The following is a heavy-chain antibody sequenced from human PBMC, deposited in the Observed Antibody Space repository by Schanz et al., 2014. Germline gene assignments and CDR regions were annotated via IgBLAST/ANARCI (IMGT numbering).Heavy chain of an antibody. V-gene: IGHV3-48*01. CDR1: TFTFDHYA. D-gene: IGHD3-3*01. J-gene: IGHJ4*02. Sequence: EVQLLESGGGLVQPGGSLRLSCSASTFTFDHYAMTWVRQAPGKGLEWVSYISSSSSTRYYADSVKGRFTISRDNAKNSLFLQMNSLRAEDTAVYYCVRDSFFAFDYWGQGTLVTVSS. CDR2: ISSSSSTR. CDR3: VRDSFFAFDY.